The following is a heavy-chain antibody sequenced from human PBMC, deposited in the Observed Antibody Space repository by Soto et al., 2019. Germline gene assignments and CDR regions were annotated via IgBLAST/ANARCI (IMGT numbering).Heavy chain of an antibody. J-gene: IGHJ4*02. V-gene: IGHV1-8*01. Sequence: ASVKVSCKTSGYTFTTYDINWVRQATGQGLEWMGWMNPDSGNTGYLQKFQGRVTMTRDTSISTAYMELSSQTSEDTAVYYCARVRQQKHEHDYWGQGTLVTVSS. CDR2: MNPDSGNT. D-gene: IGHD6-13*01. CDR3: ARVRQQKHEHDY. CDR1: GYTFTTYD.